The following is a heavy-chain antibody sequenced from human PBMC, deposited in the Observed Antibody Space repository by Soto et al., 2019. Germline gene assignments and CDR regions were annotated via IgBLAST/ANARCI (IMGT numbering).Heavy chain of an antibody. J-gene: IGHJ4*02. CDR1: GITFSGFW. Sequence: VPLVESGGGSVQPGGSLRLSCVASGITFSGFWMHWVRQVPGKGLVWVARVDSAGSGTSYADSVKGRFTISRDNAKHTLSLQMDSLRVEDTVLYYCATVFEHWGQGIPVTVSS. CDR2: VDSAGSGT. CDR3: ATVFEH. V-gene: IGHV3-74*01.